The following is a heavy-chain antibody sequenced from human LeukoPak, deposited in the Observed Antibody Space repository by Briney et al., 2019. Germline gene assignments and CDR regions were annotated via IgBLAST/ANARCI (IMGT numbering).Heavy chain of an antibody. CDR1: GGSISSSRYY. D-gene: IGHD3-10*01. J-gene: IGHJ5*02. Sequence: SETLSLTCTVSGGSISSSRYYWGWIRQPPGKGLEWIGSIYYSGSTHYNPPLKSRVIISVDTSKNQFSLKLSSVTAADTAVYYCARETMVRFDPWGQGTLVTVSS. CDR2: IYYSGST. CDR3: ARETMVRFDP. V-gene: IGHV4-39*07.